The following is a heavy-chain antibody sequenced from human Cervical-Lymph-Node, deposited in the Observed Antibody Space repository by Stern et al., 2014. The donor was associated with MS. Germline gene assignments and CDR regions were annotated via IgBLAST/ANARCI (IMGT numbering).Heavy chain of an antibody. CDR3: ARGSDWYPLDY. J-gene: IGHJ4*02. Sequence: QLVESGGGVVQPGRSLRLSCSPSGFAFSTYGMHWVRQAPGKGLEWVALISFDGAKTYYADSVKGRFTISRDNPKNTLYLQMKSLRGEDTAVYYCARGSDWYPLDYWGQGTLVTVSS. CDR2: ISFDGAKT. CDR1: GFAFSTYG. D-gene: IGHD6-19*01. V-gene: IGHV3-30*03.